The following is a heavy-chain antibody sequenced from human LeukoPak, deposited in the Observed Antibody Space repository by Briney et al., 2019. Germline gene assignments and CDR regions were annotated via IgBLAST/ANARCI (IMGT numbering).Heavy chain of an antibody. CDR3: ARGAFISYSYGPFDY. CDR2: IYYTGST. Sequence: KTSETLSLTCTVSGGSISSYYWSWIRQSPGKGLEWIGYIYYTGSTNYNPSLKSRVTISVDTSKNQFSLKLSSVTAADTAVYYCARGAFISYSYGPFDYWGQGTLVTVSS. J-gene: IGHJ4*02. CDR1: GGSISSYY. D-gene: IGHD5-18*01. V-gene: IGHV4-59*01.